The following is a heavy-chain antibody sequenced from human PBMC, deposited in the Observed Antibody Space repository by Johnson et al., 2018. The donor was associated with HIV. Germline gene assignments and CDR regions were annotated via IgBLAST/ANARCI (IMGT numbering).Heavy chain of an antibody. D-gene: IGHD3-22*01. CDR2: ISYDGSNK. CDR1: GFTFSSYA. CDR3: ARDFYAGVVVVPRGAFDI. V-gene: IGHV3-30*04. J-gene: IGHJ3*02. Sequence: QVQLVESGGGVVQPGRSLRLSCAASGFTFSSYAMHWVRQAPGKGLEWVAVISYDGSNKYYADSVKGRFTISRDNSKNTLYLQMNSKRAEDTAVYYCARDFYAGVVVVPRGAFDIWGQGTMVTVSS.